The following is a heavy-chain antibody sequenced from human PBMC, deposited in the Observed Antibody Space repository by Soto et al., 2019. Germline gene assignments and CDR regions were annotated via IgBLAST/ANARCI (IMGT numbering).Heavy chain of an antibody. V-gene: IGHV3-23*01. CDR1: GFTCSSYA. Sequence: PGGSLRLSCAASGFTCSSYAMSWVRQAPGKGLEWVSAISGSGGSTYYADSVKGRFTISRDNSKNTLYLQMNSLRAEDTAVYYCAKDWREWLRNDPFDSWGQGTMVTVSS. CDR2: ISGSGGST. D-gene: IGHD5-12*01. J-gene: IGHJ3*02. CDR3: AKDWREWLRNDPFDS.